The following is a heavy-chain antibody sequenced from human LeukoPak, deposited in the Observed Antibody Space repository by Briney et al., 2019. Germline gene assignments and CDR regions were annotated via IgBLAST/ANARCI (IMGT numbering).Heavy chain of an antibody. CDR1: GGSFGGYY. V-gene: IGHV4-34*01. D-gene: IGHD2-2*01. CDR2: INHSGST. CDR3: AREGIVVVPAAMGSGYYYYMDV. Sequence: SETLSLTCAVYGGSFGGYYWSWIRQPPGKGLEWIGEINHSGSTNYNPSLKSRVTISVDTSKNQFSLKLSSVTAADTAVYYCAREGIVVVPAAMGSGYYYYMDVWGKGTTVTVSS. J-gene: IGHJ6*03.